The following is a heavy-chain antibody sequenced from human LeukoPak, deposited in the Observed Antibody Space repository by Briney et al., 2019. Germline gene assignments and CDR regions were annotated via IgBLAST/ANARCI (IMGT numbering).Heavy chain of an antibody. J-gene: IGHJ6*02. CDR2: IHSDGSTS. Sequence: GGSLRLSCAVSGITVSKYWMHWVRQVPGKGLVWVSRIHSDGSTSDYADSVKGRFTITRDSAKNTLYLEMNSLRVEDTAVYYCTRDANHYGGMDVWGQGTTVTVSS. V-gene: IGHV3-74*01. CDR1: GITVSKYW. CDR3: TRDANHYGGMDV.